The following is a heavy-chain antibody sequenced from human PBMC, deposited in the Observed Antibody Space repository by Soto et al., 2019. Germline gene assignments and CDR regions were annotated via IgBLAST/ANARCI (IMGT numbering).Heavy chain of an antibody. J-gene: IGHJ4*02. CDR3: ARDGGYGDCDY. V-gene: IGHV3-30-3*01. Sequence: QVQLVESGGGVVQPGRSLRLSCAASGFTFSSYAMHWVRQAPGKGLEWVAVISYDGSNKYYADSVKGRFTISRDNTKNTLYLQVNSLRSEDTGVYYSARDGGYGDCDYWGQGTLVTVAS. CDR1: GFTFSSYA. D-gene: IGHD5-12*01. CDR2: ISYDGSNK.